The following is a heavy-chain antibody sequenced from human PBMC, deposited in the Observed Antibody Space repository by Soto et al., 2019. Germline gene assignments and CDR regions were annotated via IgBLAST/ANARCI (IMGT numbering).Heavy chain of an antibody. V-gene: IGHV3-15*01. CDR1: GFTLSKAW. D-gene: IGHD3-3*01. Sequence: EVQLVESGGGLVKPGGSLRLSCVTSGFTLSKAWMSWVRQAPGKGLEWVGRIKSDSDGGTKDYAAPVKGRFPISRDDANNTVYLQLNSLKTEDTDVYYCTTDALRFVAWFSYWGHGTRVNVS. CDR3: TTDALRFVAWFSY. CDR2: IKSDSDGGTK. J-gene: IGHJ4*01.